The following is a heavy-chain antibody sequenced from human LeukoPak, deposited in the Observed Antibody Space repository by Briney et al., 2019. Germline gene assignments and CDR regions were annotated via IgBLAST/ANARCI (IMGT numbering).Heavy chain of an antibody. J-gene: IGHJ6*03. CDR1: GYTFTSYD. Sequence: ASVKVSCKASGYTFTSYDINWVRQATGQGLGWMGWMNPNSGNTGYAQKFQGRVTMTRNTSISTAYMELSSLRSEDTAVYYCARFQTPYSYAFIYYYYYYMDVWGKRTTVTVSS. V-gene: IGHV1-8*01. CDR2: MNPNSGNT. CDR3: ARFQTPYSYAFIYYYYYYMDV. D-gene: IGHD5-18*01.